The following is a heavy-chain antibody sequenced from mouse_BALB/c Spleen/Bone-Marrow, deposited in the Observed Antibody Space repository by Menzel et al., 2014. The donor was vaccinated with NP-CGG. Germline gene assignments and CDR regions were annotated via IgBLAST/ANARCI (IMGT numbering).Heavy chain of an antibody. CDR3: ARRSAATYYFDY. Sequence: EVKVVESGGGLVQPRGSLKLSCAASGFTFSSYTMSWVRQTPEKRLEWVAYISNGGGSTYYPDTVKGRFTISRDNAKNTLYLQMSSLKSEDTAMYYCARRSAATYYFDYWGQGTTLTVSS. CDR1: GFTFSSYT. D-gene: IGHD1-2*01. J-gene: IGHJ2*01. CDR2: ISNGGGST. V-gene: IGHV5-12-2*01.